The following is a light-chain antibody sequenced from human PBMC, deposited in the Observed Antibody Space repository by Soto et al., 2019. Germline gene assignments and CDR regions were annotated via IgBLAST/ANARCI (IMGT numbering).Light chain of an antibody. V-gene: IGKV1-27*01. J-gene: IGKJ5*01. Sequence: DIQMTQSPSSLSASVGDRVTITCRASQGISNYLAWYQQKPGKVPKLLIYAASTLQSGVPSRFSGSGSGTXXXLXISSLQPEDVATYYCQKYNSAPCTFGQGTRLEIK. CDR3: QKYNSAPCT. CDR1: QGISNY. CDR2: AAS.